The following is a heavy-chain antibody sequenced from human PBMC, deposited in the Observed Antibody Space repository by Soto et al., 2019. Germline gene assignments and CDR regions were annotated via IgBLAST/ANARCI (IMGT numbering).Heavy chain of an antibody. CDR1: GYTFTSYD. D-gene: IGHD6-6*01. J-gene: IGHJ4*02. CDR3: ARGVYLWAGSSSYGTDY. CDR2: MNPNSGNT. V-gene: IGHV1-8*01. Sequence: QVQLVQSGAEVKKPGASVKVSCKASGYTFTSYDINCVRQATGQGLEWMGWMNPNSGNTGYAQKFQGRVTMTRNTSITTAYRELSSLRSEDPAVYYCARGVYLWAGSSSYGTDYWGQGTLVTVSS.